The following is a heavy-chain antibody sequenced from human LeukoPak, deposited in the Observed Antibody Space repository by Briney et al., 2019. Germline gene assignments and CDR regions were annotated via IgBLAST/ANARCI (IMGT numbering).Heavy chain of an antibody. CDR3: ARGKSPGIAVAYDY. D-gene: IGHD6-19*01. V-gene: IGHV3-33*01. Sequence: PGGSLRLSCAASGFTFSSYGMHWVRQAPGKGLEWVAVIWYDGSKIYYADSVKGRFTISRDNSKNTLYLEMNSLRAEDTAVYYCARGKSPGIAVAYDYWGQGTLVTVSS. CDR2: IWYDGSKI. CDR1: GFTFSSYG. J-gene: IGHJ4*02.